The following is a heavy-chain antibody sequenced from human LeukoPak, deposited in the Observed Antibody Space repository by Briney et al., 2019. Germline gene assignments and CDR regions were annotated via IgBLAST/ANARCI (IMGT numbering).Heavy chain of an antibody. CDR2: IYYSGST. D-gene: IGHD4-23*01. CDR1: GGSISSYY. CDR3: ARGRWRIDY. J-gene: IGHJ4*02. V-gene: IGHV4-59*01. Sequence: SETLSLTCTVSGGSISSYYWSWIRQPPGKGLEWIGYIYYSGSTNCNPSLKSRVTISVDTSKNQFSLKLSSVTAADTAVYYCARGRWRIDYWGQGTLVTVSS.